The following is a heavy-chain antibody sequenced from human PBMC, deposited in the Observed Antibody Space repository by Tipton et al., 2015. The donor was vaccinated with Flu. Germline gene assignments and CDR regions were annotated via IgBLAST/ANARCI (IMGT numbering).Heavy chain of an antibody. D-gene: IGHD3-10*01. V-gene: IGHV4-38-2*02. CDR1: GYSISSRYY. CDR2: VYHGGTT. CDR3: ATTTYYYGSGSHDY. Sequence: SLTCTVSGYSISSRYYWGWIRQPPGKGLEWIGCVYHGGTTYYNPSLKSRAAISLDTFKNQFSLKLTSVTAADTAVYYCATTTYYYGSGSHDYWGQGTLVTVSS. J-gene: IGHJ4*02.